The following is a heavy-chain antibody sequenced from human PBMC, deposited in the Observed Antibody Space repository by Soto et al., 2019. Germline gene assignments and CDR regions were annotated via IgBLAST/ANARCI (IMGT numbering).Heavy chain of an antibody. D-gene: IGHD2-2*02. CDR3: ARDVSGGGVVPAAILDRYYGMDV. V-gene: IGHV3-30-3*01. CDR1: GFTFSSYA. J-gene: IGHJ6*02. CDR2: ISYDGSNK. Sequence: QVQLVESGGGVVQPGRSLRLSCAASGFTFSSYAMHWVRQAPGKGLEWVAVISYDGSNKYYADSVKGRFTISRDNSKNALYLQMNRLRAEDTAVYYCARDVSGGGVVPAAILDRYYGMDVWGQGTTVTVSS.